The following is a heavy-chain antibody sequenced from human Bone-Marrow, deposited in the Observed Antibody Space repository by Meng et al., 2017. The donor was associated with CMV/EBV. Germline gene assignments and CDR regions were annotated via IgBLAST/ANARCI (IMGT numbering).Heavy chain of an antibody. CDR1: GYSFTSYW. CDR3: ARHRQYDFWSGYFQVGDMDV. J-gene: IGHJ6*01. D-gene: IGHD3-3*01. CDR2: IYPGDSDT. Sequence: GESLKISCKGSGYSFTSYWIGWVRQMPGKGLEWMGIIYPGDSDTRYSPSFQGQVTISADKSISTAYLQWSSLKASDTAMYYCARHRQYDFWSGYFQVGDMDVWGQGPTVTLYS. V-gene: IGHV5-51*01.